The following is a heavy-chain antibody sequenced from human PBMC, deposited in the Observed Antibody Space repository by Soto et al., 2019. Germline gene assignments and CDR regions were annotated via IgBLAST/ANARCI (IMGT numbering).Heavy chain of an antibody. Sequence: EVQLVESGGGLVQPGRSLRLSCAASGFTFDDYAMHWVRQAPGKGLEWVSGISWNSGSIGYADSVKGRFTISRDNAKNSLYLQMNSLRAEDTALYYCAKSPGVYYYYMDVWGKGTTVTVSS. CDR3: AKSPGVYYYYMDV. V-gene: IGHV3-9*01. CDR1: GFTFDDYA. J-gene: IGHJ6*03. CDR2: ISWNSGSI. D-gene: IGHD3-10*01.